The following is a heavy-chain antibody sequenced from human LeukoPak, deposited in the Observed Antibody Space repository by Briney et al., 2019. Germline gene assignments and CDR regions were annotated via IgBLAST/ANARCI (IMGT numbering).Heavy chain of an antibody. CDR3: ARVRKPYGMDV. J-gene: IGHJ6*02. V-gene: IGHV1-46*01. CDR2: INPSGGST. CDR1: GYTFTSYY. Sequence: ASMKVSCKASGYTFTSYYKHWVRQAPGQGLEWMGIINPSGGSTSYAQKFQGRVTMTRDTSTSTVYMELSSLRSEDTAVYYCARVRKPYGMDVWGQGTTVTVSS.